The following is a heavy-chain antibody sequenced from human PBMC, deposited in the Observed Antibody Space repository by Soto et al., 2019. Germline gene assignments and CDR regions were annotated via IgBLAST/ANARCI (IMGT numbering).Heavy chain of an antibody. J-gene: IGHJ6*02. D-gene: IGHD4-4*01. V-gene: IGHV3-21*01. CDR2: ISSSSSYI. CDR1: GFTFSSYS. CDR3: ARVPQTRNYDAYYYYGMDV. Sequence: LRLSCAASGFTFSSYSMNWVRQAPGKGLEWVSSISSSSSYIYYADSVKGRFTISRDNAKNSLYLQMNSLRAEDTAVYYCARVPQTRNYDAYYYYGMDVWGQGTTVTVSS.